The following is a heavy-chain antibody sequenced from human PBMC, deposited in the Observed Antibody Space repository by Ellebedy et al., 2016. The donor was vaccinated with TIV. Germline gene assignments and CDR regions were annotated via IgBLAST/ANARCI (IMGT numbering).Heavy chain of an antibody. J-gene: IGHJ4*02. Sequence: GGSLRLXCTASGFTFSNYWMHWVRQVPGKGLVWVSSISSDGSTTGYADSVKGRFTISRDNAKNTLYLQMNSLRAEDTAIYYCVRAPRGQYYFDYWGQGMLVTVPS. CDR3: VRAPRGQYYFDY. CDR2: ISSDGSTT. V-gene: IGHV3-74*01. D-gene: IGHD5-12*01. CDR1: GFTFSNYW.